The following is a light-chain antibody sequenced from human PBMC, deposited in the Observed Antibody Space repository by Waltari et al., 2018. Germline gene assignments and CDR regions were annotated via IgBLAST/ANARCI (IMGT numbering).Light chain of an antibody. CDR3: MQGLQTPLT. CDR2: LGS. Sequence: VMSTSHLSLPVTLVSAASMTWWFSQGLLHTNGYHYVDWYLQKPGQSPQLLIYLGSKRASGVPDRFSGYGSGTDFTLEISRVEAEDVGVYYCMQGLQTPLTFGGGTKVEIK. V-gene: IGKV2-28*01. J-gene: IGKJ4*01. CDR1: QGLLHTNGYHY.